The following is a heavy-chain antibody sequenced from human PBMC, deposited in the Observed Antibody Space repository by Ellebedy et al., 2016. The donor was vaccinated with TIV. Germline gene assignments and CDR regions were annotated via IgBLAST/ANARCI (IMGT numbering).Heavy chain of an antibody. CDR3: ARLRQSRDRSHWYFDL. CDR1: GASFSSYY. J-gene: IGHJ2*01. D-gene: IGHD1-14*01. CDR2: IFMSGSM. Sequence: SETLSLXXTVSGASFSSYYWSWIRQSAGKGLEWIGRIFMSGSMTYNPSLKNRVTMSVDASKTQVSLNLSSVTAADTAVYFCARLRQSRDRSHWYFDLWGRGTLVTVSS. V-gene: IGHV4-4*07.